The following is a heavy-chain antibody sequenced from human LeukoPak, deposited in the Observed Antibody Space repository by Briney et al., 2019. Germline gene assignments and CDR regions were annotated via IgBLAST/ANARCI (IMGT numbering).Heavy chain of an antibody. CDR3: AREGDWLLSVFDY. J-gene: IGHJ4*02. V-gene: IGHV1-2*02. Sequence: ASVKVSCKASGGTFSSYAISWVRQAPGQGLEWMGWINPNSGGTNYAQKFQGRVTMTRDTSISTAYMELSRLRSDDTAVYYCAREGDWLLSVFDYWGQGTLVTVSS. CDR2: INPNSGGT. CDR1: GGTFSSYA. D-gene: IGHD3/OR15-3a*01.